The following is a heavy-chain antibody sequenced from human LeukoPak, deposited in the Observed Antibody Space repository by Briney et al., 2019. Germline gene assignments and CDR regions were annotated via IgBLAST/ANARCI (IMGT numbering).Heavy chain of an antibody. Sequence: GGSLRLSCAASGFTFSSYAMSWVRQAPGKGLEWVSAISGSGGSTFYADSVKGRFTISRDNSKNTLYLQMSSLRVEDTAIYYCAKEVWFGGFLSIDYWGQGTPVTVSS. CDR2: ISGSGGST. V-gene: IGHV3-23*01. J-gene: IGHJ4*02. D-gene: IGHD3-10*01. CDR1: GFTFSSYA. CDR3: AKEVWFGGFLSIDY.